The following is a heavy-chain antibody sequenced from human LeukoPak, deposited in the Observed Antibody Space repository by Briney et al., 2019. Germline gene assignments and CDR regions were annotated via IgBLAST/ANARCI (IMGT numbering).Heavy chain of an antibody. D-gene: IGHD2-2*01. CDR2: ISYDGSNK. V-gene: IGHV3-30-3*01. CDR3: ARVLSACSSTSCYNWFDP. J-gene: IGHJ5*02. Sequence: GGSLRLSCAASGFTFSSYAMHWVRQAPGKGLEWVAVISYDGSNKYYADSVKGRFTISRDNSKNTLYLQMNSLRAEDTAVYDCARVLSACSSTSCYNWFDPWGQGTLVTVSS. CDR1: GFTFSSYA.